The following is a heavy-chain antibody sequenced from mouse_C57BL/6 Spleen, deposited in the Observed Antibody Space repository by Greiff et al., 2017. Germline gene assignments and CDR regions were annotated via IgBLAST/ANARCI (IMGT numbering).Heavy chain of an antibody. CDR1: GYTFTGYW. D-gene: IGHD2-3*01. CDR3: ACDGYYVGYAMEY. J-gene: IGHJ4*01. V-gene: IGHV1-9*01. CDR2: IFPGSGST. Sequence: QVQLQQSGAELMKPGASVKLSCKATGYTFTGYWIAWVKQRPGHGLEWIGEIFPGSGSTNYNEKFKGKATFTADTSSNTAYMQLSSLTAEDSAIYYCACDGYYVGYAMEYWGQGTSVAVSS.